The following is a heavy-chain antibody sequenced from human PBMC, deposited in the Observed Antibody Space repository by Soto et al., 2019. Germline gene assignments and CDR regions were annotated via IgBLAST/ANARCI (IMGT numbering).Heavy chain of an antibody. V-gene: IGHV3-21*01. CDR3: VREDGTVEATSAFDS. Sequence: EVQVVESGGGLVKPGGCLRLSCAASGFTFSTYNMNWVRQAPGKGLEWVSSINGRGNYIYYADSVKGRFTISRDNAKNSLYLQMNSLRAEDTAIYYCVREDGTVEATSAFDSWGQGTLVTVSS. D-gene: IGHD1-26*01. J-gene: IGHJ4*02. CDR1: GFTFSTYN. CDR2: INGRGNYI.